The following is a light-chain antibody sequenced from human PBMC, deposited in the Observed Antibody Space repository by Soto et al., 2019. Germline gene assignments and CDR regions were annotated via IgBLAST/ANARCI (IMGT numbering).Light chain of an antibody. CDR1: QSVRSN. CDR2: GAS. J-gene: IGKJ1*01. Sequence: EIVMTQSPATLSVSPGERATLSCRASQSVRSNSAWYQQKPGQAPRLLIYGASTRATGIPARFSGSGSGTEFTLTISSLQSEDFAVYYCQQYNNWPPRGTCGEGTKVEI. CDR3: QQYNNWPPRGT. V-gene: IGKV3-15*01.